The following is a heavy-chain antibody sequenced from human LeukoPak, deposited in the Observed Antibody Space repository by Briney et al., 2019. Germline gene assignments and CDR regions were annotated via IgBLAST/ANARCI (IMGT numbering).Heavy chain of an antibody. V-gene: IGHV4-39*07. J-gene: IGHJ3*02. Sequence: SETLSLTCTVSGGSISSSSYYWGWIRQPPGKGLEWIGSVYYSGYTYYNPSLKSRVTISVDTSKNQFSLKLSSVTAADTAVYYCAREEIWAAADPGGAFDIWGQGTMVTVSS. CDR2: VYYSGYT. CDR1: GGSISSSSYY. CDR3: AREEIWAAADPGGAFDI. D-gene: IGHD6-13*01.